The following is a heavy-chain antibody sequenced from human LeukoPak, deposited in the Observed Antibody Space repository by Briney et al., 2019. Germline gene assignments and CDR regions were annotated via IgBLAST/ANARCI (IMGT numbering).Heavy chain of an antibody. CDR3: AREVWGYCSSSSCSKAY. CDR1: GFSFSSYA. Sequence: GGSLRLSCAASGFSFSSYAMSWVRQAPGKGLEWVSVIYSGGSTDYADSVKGRFTISRDNSKNTLYLQMNSLRAEDTAVYYCAREVWGYCSSSSCSKAYWGQGTLVTVSS. D-gene: IGHD2-2*01. CDR2: IYSGGST. V-gene: IGHV3-53*01. J-gene: IGHJ4*02.